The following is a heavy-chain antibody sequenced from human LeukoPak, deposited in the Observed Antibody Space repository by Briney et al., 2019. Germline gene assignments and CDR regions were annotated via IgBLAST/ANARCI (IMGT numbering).Heavy chain of an antibody. J-gene: IGHJ4*02. V-gene: IGHV1-69*13. Sequence: ASVKVSCKASGGSFRNYAINWVRQAPGQGLEWMGGIIPIFGTANYAQKFQGRVTITADESTSTAYMELSSLRSEDTAVYYTVLNYYGSGTMSQPFDYWGQGTLVTVSS. CDR1: GGSFRNYA. CDR3: VLNYYGSGTMSQPFDY. CDR2: IIPIFGTA. D-gene: IGHD3-10*01.